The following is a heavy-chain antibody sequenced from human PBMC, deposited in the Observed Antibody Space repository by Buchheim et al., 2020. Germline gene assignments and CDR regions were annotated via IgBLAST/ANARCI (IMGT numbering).Heavy chain of an antibody. CDR1: GFTFSSYA. V-gene: IGHV3-23*04. D-gene: IGHD3-22*01. CDR2: VSGSGGST. CDR3: AKFYDSGGNHYFDY. J-gene: IGHJ4*02. Sequence: VQLVESGGGVVQPGRSLRLSCAASGFTFSSYAMHWVRQAPGKGLEWVSAVSGSGGSTYYADSVKGRFTISRDNSKNTLFVQMNSLRAEDTALYYCAKFYDSGGNHYFDYWGQGTL.